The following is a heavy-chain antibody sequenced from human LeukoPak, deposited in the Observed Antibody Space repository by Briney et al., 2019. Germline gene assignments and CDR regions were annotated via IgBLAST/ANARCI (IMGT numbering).Heavy chain of an antibody. Sequence: PSETLSLTCAVYGGSFSSYYWSWIRQPPGKGLEWIGYIYYSGSTNYNPSLKSRVTISVDTSKNQFSLKLSSVTAADTAVYYCARDWVEIGDYVGYFQHWGQGTLVTVSS. V-gene: IGHV4-59*01. CDR1: GGSFSSYY. CDR2: IYYSGST. CDR3: ARDWVEIGDYVGYFQH. J-gene: IGHJ1*01. D-gene: IGHD4-23*01.